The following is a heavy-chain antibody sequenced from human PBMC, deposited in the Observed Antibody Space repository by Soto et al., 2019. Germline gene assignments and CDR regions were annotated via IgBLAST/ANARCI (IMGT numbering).Heavy chain of an antibody. CDR3: ARARIAAAGTFPRYYGMDV. V-gene: IGHV1-18*01. D-gene: IGHD6-13*01. J-gene: IGHJ6*02. Sequence: ASVKVSCKASGYTFTSYGISWVRQAPGQGLEWMGWISAYNGNTNYAQKLQGRVTMTTDTSTSTAYMELRSLRSDDTAVYYCARARIAAAGTFPRYYGMDVGGQGTTVTSP. CDR1: GYTFTSYG. CDR2: ISAYNGNT.